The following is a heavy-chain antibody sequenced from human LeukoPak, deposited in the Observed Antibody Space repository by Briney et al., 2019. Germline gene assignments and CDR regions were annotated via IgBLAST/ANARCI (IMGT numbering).Heavy chain of an antibody. D-gene: IGHD3-10*01. Sequence: GGSLRLSCAASGLTFSSYGMRWVRQAPGKGLEWVALIWYDGSNKYYADSVKGRFTISRDNSRNTLYLQMNSLRAEDTALYYCARDYGSGIDCWGQGTLVTVSS. V-gene: IGHV3-33*01. CDR2: IWYDGSNK. J-gene: IGHJ4*02. CDR3: ARDYGSGIDC. CDR1: GLTFSSYG.